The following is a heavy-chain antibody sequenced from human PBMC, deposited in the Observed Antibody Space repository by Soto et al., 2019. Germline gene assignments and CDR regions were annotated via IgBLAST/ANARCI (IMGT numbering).Heavy chain of an antibody. V-gene: IGHV3-7*03. J-gene: IGHJ4*02. CDR3: GRDPYRYGHHGY. CDR2: IKQDGSEK. Sequence: EVQLVESGGGLVQPGGSLRLSCAASGFTFSSYWMSWVRQAPGKGLEWVANIKQDGSEKYYVDSVKGRFTISRDNAKNALYLQKNSRRAEDTAVYYCGRDPYRYGHHGYWGQGTLVTVSS. D-gene: IGHD5-18*01. CDR1: GFTFSSYW.